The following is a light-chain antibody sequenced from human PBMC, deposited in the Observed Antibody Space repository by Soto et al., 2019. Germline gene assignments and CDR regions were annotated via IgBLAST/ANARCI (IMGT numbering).Light chain of an antibody. CDR2: KAS. Sequence: PMSQSPSTLSGSVGDRVPITGRASQTMSRWLAWYQTKPGKDPKILIYKASTLKSGVPSRFSGSGSGTAFNLTISRLQTDELATYKCQHYNRYSEAFRQGTTVEIK. J-gene: IGKJ1*01. V-gene: IGKV1-5*03. CDR1: QTMSRW. CDR3: QHYNRYSEA.